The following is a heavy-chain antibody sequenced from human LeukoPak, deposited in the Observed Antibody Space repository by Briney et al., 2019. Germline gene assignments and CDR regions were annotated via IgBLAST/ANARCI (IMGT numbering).Heavy chain of an antibody. CDR2: INPNSGGT. CDR1: GYTFTGYY. Sequence: ASVKVSCKASGYTFTGYYMHWVRQAPGQGLEWMGRINPNSGGTNYAQKFQGRVTMTRDTSISTAYRELSRLRSDDTAVYYCARGNYGSGSYYPLWGQGTLVTVSS. D-gene: IGHD3-10*01. CDR3: ARGNYGSGSYYPL. J-gene: IGHJ4*02. V-gene: IGHV1-2*06.